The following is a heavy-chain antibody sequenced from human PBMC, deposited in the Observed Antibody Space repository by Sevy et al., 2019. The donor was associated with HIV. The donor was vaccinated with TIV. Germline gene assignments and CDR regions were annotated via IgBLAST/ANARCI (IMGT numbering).Heavy chain of an antibody. V-gene: IGHV3-7*03. CDR2: IKRDGSEK. Sequence: GGSLRLSCAASGFSFSNYWMSWVRQAPGKGLEWVANIKRDGSEKYYVASVKGRFTNSRDNAKTSLFLKMNSLRGEDTAVYYCARDCSSASCLWGMDVWGQGTTVTVSS. D-gene: IGHD2-2*01. CDR1: GFSFSNYW. CDR3: ARDCSSASCLWGMDV. J-gene: IGHJ6*02.